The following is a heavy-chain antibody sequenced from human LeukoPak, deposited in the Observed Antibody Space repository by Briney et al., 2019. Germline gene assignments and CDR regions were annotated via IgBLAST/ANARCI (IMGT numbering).Heavy chain of an antibody. V-gene: IGHV3-21*01. CDR3: VVVCSSTSCYAGLDY. Sequence: PGGSLSLSCAASGFTFSSYSMNWVRQAPGKGLEWASSICRSSSYIYYVDSVKGRFTISRDNAKNSLYLQMNSLRAEDTAVYYCVVVCSSTSCYAGLDYWGQGTLVTVSS. D-gene: IGHD2-2*01. CDR1: GFTFSSYS. CDR2: ICRSSSYI. J-gene: IGHJ4*02.